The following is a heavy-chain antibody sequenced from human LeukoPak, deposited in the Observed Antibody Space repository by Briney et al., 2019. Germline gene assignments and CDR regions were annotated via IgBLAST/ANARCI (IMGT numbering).Heavy chain of an antibody. CDR3: ARGVGSIAADYFDY. CDR2: INHSGTT. CDR1: GGSFSGYY. J-gene: IGHJ4*02. V-gene: IGHV4-34*01. D-gene: IGHD6-13*01. Sequence: SETLSLTCAVYGGSFSGYYWNWIRQPPGKGMEWIGEINHSGTTSYNPSLKSRVTISVDTSKNHFFLKLSSVTAADTAVYYCARGVGSIAADYFDYWGQGTLVTVSS.